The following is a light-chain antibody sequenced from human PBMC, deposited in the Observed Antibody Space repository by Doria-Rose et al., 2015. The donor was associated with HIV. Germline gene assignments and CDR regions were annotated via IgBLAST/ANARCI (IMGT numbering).Light chain of an antibody. CDR2: AAS. CDR3: QQTYSSPPWT. V-gene: IGKV1-39*01. CDR1: QTVSTY. J-gene: IGKJ1*01. Sequence: TQSPSSLSASIGDRVTITCRASQTVSTYLNWFQQEPGKAPKLLIYAASRLQSGVPSRFSGSGSGTDFTLTISGLQPGDFATYYCQQTYSSPPWTFGQGTKVVMK.